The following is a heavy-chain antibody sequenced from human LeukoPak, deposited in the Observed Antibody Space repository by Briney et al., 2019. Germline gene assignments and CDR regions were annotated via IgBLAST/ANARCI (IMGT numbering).Heavy chain of an antibody. CDR1: GFTFSSYS. CDR2: IRSSSSYI. V-gene: IGHV3-21*01. J-gene: IGHJ5*02. CDR3: ARGRYDILTDWFDP. Sequence: GGSLRLSCAASGFTFSSYSMNWVRQAPGKGLEWVSSIRSSSSYIYYADSVKGRFTISRDNAKNSLYLQMNSLRAEDTAVYYCARGRYDILTDWFDPWGQGTLVTVSS. D-gene: IGHD3-9*01.